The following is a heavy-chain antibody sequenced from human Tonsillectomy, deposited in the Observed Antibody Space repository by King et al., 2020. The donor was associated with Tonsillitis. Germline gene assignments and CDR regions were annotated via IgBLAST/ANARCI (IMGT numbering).Heavy chain of an antibody. Sequence: VQLVESGGGLVQPGRSLRLSCAAPGFTFDDYAMHWVRHAPGKGLEWVSGISWNSGSIGYADSVKGRFTISRDNAKNSLYLQMNSLRAEDTALYYCAKHSTHHSSGWYGDYYYGMDVWGQGTTVTVSS. V-gene: IGHV3-9*01. J-gene: IGHJ6*02. CDR3: AKHSTHHSSGWYGDYYYGMDV. D-gene: IGHD6-19*01. CDR2: ISWNSGSI. CDR1: GFTFDDYA.